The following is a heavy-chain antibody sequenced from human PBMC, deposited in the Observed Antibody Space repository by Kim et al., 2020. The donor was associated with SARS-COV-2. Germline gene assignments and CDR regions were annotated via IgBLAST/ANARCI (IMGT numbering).Heavy chain of an antibody. CDR1: GFSFSGFS. D-gene: IGHD3-9*01. J-gene: IGHJ6*01. V-gene: IGHV3-48*04. CDR3: ARVWTDDISYYYYGMDV. CDR2: ISTHSRTI. Sequence: GGSLRLSCVASGFSFSGFSMNWVRQAPGKGLEWVAQISTHSRTIHYADSVKGRFTVSRDDAKNLVFLQMSGLRGEDTAVFYCARVWTDDISYYYYGMDV.